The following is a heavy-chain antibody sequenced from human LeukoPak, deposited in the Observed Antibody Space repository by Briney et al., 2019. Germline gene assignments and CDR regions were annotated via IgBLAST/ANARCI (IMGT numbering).Heavy chain of an antibody. J-gene: IGHJ6*02. Sequence: SETLFLTCTVSGVSISSGTNYWGWIRQPPGKGLEWIGSISYGGITHYNPSLKSRVTISGDTSKNQFSLKLTSVTAADTAVYYCARHNGYSYYYYYGMDVWGQGTTVTVSS. CDR3: ARHNGYSYYYYYGMDV. CDR1: GVSISSGTNY. CDR2: ISYGGIT. V-gene: IGHV4-39*01. D-gene: IGHD5-18*01.